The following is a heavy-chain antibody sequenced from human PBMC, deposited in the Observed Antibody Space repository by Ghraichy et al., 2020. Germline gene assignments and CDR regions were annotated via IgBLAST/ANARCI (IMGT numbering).Heavy chain of an antibody. Sequence: GGSLRLSCVVSGFSSDDSSLHWVRQPPGKGLEWVSGISWNNAYIIYADSVKGRFTISRDNAKKSLYLQLNSLTTEDTALYYCILSPGSMAATDRSFDHWGQVALVTVSP. J-gene: IGHJ5*02. CDR3: ILSPGSMAATDRSFDH. CDR1: GFSSDDSS. D-gene: IGHD5-24*01. CDR2: ISWNNAYI. V-gene: IGHV3-9*02.